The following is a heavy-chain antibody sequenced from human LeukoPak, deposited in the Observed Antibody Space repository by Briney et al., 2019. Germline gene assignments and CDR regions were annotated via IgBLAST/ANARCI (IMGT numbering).Heavy chain of an antibody. J-gene: IGHJ4*02. CDR2: ISSSGSTI. D-gene: IGHD1-26*01. Sequence: GGSLRLSCAASGFTFSDYYMSWIRQAPGKGLEWVSYISSSGSTIYYADSVKGRFTISRDNAKNTLYLQMNSLRAEDTAVYYCARDGEWEPFSFDYWGQGTLVTVSS. V-gene: IGHV3-11*04. CDR1: GFTFSDYY. CDR3: ARDGEWEPFSFDY.